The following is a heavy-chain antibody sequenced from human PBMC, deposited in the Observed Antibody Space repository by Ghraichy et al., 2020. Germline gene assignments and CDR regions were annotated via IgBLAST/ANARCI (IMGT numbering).Heavy chain of an antibody. CDR2: IYYSGST. CDR3: ARAVAGPYYYYYYMDV. J-gene: IGHJ6*03. D-gene: IGHD6-19*01. Sequence: SQTLSLTCTVSGGSISSYYWSWIRQPPGKGLEWIGYIYYSGSTNYNPSLKSRVTISVDTSKNQFSLKLSSVTAADTAVYYCARAVAGPYYYYYYMDVWGKGTTVTVSS. CDR1: GGSISSYY. V-gene: IGHV4-59*01.